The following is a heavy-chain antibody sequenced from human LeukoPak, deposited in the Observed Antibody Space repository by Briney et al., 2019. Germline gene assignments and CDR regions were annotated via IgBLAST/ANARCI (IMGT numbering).Heavy chain of an antibody. D-gene: IGHD3-10*01. CDR1: GFTFDDYA. J-gene: IGHJ4*02. V-gene: IGHV3-43*02. CDR2: ISGDGSIT. CDR3: TRDSINYYFYY. Sequence: GGSLRLSCAASGFTFDDYAMHWVRHAPGKGLEWVSLISGDGSITYYADSVKGRFTISRDNSKNSLYLQMNSLRTEDTAFYYRTRDSINYYFYYWGQGTLVTVSS.